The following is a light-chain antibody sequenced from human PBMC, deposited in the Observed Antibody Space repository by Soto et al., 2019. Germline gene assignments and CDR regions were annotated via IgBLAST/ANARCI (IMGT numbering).Light chain of an antibody. V-gene: IGLV2-14*01. J-gene: IGLJ1*01. CDR1: SGDVFAYNY. CDR2: EVN. Sequence: QSALTQPASVSGSPGQSITISCTGTSGDVFAYNYVSWYQQYPGKAPKLMIYEVNNRPSGVSNRFSGSKSGNTASLTISGLQAEDEADYYCSSYTSSSTRVFGTGTKVTVL. CDR3: SSYTSSSTRV.